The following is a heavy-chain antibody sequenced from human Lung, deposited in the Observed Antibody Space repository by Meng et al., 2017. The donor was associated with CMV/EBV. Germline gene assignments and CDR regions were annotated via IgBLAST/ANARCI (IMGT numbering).Heavy chain of an antibody. CDR3: ASRVEVNGAFDI. V-gene: IGHV1-69*05. Sequence: SVKVSXKASGGTFSSYAISWVRQAPGQGLEWMGGIIPIFGTANYAQKFQGRVTITTDESTSTAYMELSSLRSEDTAVYYCASRVEVNGAFDIWGQGAMVTVSS. J-gene: IGHJ3*02. CDR1: GGTFSSYA. D-gene: IGHD2-8*01. CDR2: IIPIFGTA.